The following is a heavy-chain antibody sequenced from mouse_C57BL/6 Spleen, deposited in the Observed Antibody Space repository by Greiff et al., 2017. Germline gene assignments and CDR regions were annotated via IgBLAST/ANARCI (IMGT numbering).Heavy chain of an antibody. CDR1: GYTFTSYW. CDR3: AREQLRLQGFAY. D-gene: IGHD3-2*02. V-gene: IGHV1-69*01. Sequence: VQLQQPGAELVMPGASVKLSCKASGYTFTSYWMHWVKQRPGQGLEWIGEIGPSDSYTNYNQKFKGKSTLTVDKSSSTAYMQLSSLTSEDSAVYYCAREQLRLQGFAYWGQGTLVTVSA. J-gene: IGHJ3*01. CDR2: IGPSDSYT.